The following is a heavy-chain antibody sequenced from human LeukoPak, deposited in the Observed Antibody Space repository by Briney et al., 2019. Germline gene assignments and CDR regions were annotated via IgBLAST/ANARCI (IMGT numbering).Heavy chain of an antibody. J-gene: IGHJ4*02. CDR2: ITSSGDDI. Sequence: SGGSLRLSCAASGFTFSDYYMSWIRQAPGKGLEWVAYITSSGDDIYYADSVKGRFTISRDNAKNALFLRMSSLRVEDAATYYCASDIVATSGDFWGQGTLVSVSS. CDR1: GFTFSDYY. CDR3: ASDIVATSGDF. V-gene: IGHV3-11*01. D-gene: IGHD5-12*01.